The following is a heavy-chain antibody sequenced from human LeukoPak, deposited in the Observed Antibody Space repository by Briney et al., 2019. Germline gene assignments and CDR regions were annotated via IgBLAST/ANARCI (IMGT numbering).Heavy chain of an antibody. V-gene: IGHV3-15*01. CDR3: TTNDVLMVYATY. D-gene: IGHD2-8*01. CDR2: IKSKTDGGTT. Sequence: GGSLRLSCAASGFTFSNAWMSGVRQAPGKGLEWVGRIKSKTDGGTTDYAAPVKGRFTISRDDSKNTLYLQMNSLKTEDTAVYYCTTNDVLMVYATYWGQGTLVTVSS. CDR1: GFTFSNAW. J-gene: IGHJ4*02.